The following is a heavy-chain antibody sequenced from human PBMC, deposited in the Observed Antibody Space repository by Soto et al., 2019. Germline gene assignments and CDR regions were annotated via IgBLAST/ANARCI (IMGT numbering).Heavy chain of an antibody. J-gene: IGHJ6*02. D-gene: IGHD6-19*01. Sequence: QAQLVESGGGVVQPGTSLRLSCAASGFTFSSYCMHWVRQAPGKGLEWVALISYDGNNIHYENSVKGRFTISSENSKTTLYPQMNSRRGEDTAEYYCTKDRIVVAGFPLGYGMDVCCQVNTVTVSS. V-gene: IGHV3-30*18. CDR3: TKDRIVVAGFPLGYGMDV. CDR1: GFTFSSYC. CDR2: ISYDGNNI.